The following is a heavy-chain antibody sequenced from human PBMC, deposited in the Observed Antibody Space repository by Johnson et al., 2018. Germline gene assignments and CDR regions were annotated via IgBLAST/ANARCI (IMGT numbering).Heavy chain of an antibody. J-gene: IGHJ6*02. CDR3: ARGGRGGRTYYYDSSGSYYGYYGMDV. V-gene: IGHV3-13*01. D-gene: IGHD3-22*01. CDR1: GFTFSSYD. Sequence: VQLVESGGGLVQPGGSLRLSCAASGFTFSSYDMHWVRQATGQGLEWVSAIGTAGDTYYPGYVKGRFTISRENAKNSLYLQMNSLRDGDTAVYYSARGGRGGRTYYYDSSGSYYGYYGMDVWGQGTTVTVSS. CDR2: IGTAGDT.